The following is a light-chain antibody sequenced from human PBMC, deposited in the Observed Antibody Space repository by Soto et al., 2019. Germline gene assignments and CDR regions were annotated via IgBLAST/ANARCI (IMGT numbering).Light chain of an antibody. V-gene: IGKV3-20*01. CDR2: GAS. CDR3: QQYAILPRT. CDR1: QSVNNNY. Sequence: ENVLTQSPDTLSWSPGEEATLSCRASQSVNNNYLAWYQQIPGQPPRLLIYGASSRATGVPDRFSGRGSGTDFTLTISRLEPEDFSVYYCQQYAILPRTFGQGTKV. J-gene: IGKJ1*01.